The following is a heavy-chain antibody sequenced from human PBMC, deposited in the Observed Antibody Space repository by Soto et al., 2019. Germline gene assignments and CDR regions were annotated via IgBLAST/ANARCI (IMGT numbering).Heavy chain of an antibody. Sequence: GASVKVSCKASGDTSSNYGVSWVRQAPGQGLEWMGGILPVFGTTTYARNFQGRITITADKSTSTVYMELTSLRSDDTATYYCARDPDEVVGTDYHYYGMDVWDHGATVTVSS. CDR3: ARDPDEVVGTDYHYYGMDV. V-gene: IGHV1-69*06. CDR2: ILPVFGTT. J-gene: IGHJ6*02. CDR1: GDTSSNYG. D-gene: IGHD1-26*01.